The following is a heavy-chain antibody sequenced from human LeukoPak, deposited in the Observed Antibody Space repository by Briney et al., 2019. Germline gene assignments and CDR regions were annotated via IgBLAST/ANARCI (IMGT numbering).Heavy chain of an antibody. CDR1: GYTLTSYD. Sequence: ASMKVSCKASGYTLTSYDINWVRQATGQGLEWMGWISVSNGNTNYAQKLQGRVTMTTDTSTSTAYMELRSLRSDDTAVYYCATRNRQGGWYPYYYYYYMDVWGKGTTVTVSS. CDR2: ISVSNGNT. D-gene: IGHD6-19*01. J-gene: IGHJ6*03. CDR3: ATRNRQGGWYPYYYYYYMDV. V-gene: IGHV1-18*01.